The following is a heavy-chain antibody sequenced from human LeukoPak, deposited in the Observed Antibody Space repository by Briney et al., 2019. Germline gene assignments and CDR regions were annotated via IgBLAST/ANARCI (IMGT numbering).Heavy chain of an antibody. J-gene: IGHJ4*02. Sequence: GGSLRLSCAASGFTFSSYWMSWVRQAPGKGLEWVANIKQDGSEKYYVDSVKGRFTISRDNAKNSLYLQMNSLRAEDTAVYYCARETGLYDILTGRKGPLDYWGQGTLVTVSS. CDR2: IKQDGSEK. CDR1: GFTFSSYW. D-gene: IGHD3-9*01. CDR3: ARETGLYDILTGRKGPLDY. V-gene: IGHV3-7*01.